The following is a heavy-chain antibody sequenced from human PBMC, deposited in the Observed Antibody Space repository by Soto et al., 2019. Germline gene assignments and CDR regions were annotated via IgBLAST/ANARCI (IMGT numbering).Heavy chain of an antibody. Sequence: SETLSLTCTVSGGSISSYYWSWIRQPPGKGLEWIGYSYYSGSTNYNPSLKSRVTISVDTSKNQFSLKLSSVTAADTAVYYCARHEPLHGDYDYWGQGTLVTVLL. D-gene: IGHD4-17*01. CDR3: ARHEPLHGDYDY. CDR2: SYYSGST. J-gene: IGHJ4*02. V-gene: IGHV4-59*08. CDR1: GGSISSYY.